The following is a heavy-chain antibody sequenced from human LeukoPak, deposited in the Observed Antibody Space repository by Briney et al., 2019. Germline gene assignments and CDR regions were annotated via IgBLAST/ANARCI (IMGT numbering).Heavy chain of an antibody. D-gene: IGHD1-26*01. V-gene: IGHV1-3*01. CDR3: ARGIQAGATSMDYFDY. Sequence: ASVKVSCKASGYTFTSYAMHWVRQAPGQRLEWMGWINAGNGNTKYSQKFQGRVTITRDTSASTAYMELSSLRSEDTAVYYCARGIQAGATSMDYFDYWGQGTLVTVSS. CDR2: INAGNGNT. CDR1: GYTFTSYA. J-gene: IGHJ4*02.